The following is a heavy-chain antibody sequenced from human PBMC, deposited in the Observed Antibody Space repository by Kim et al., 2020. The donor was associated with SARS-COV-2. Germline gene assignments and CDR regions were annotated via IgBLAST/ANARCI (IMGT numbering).Heavy chain of an antibody. Sequence: ASVKVSCKASGYTFTSYAMNWVRQAPGQGLEWMGWINTNTGNPTYAQGFTGRFVFSLDTSVSTAYLQICSLKAEDTAVYYCARIGDSSSWYSGEGDYWGQGTLVTVSS. CDR2: INTNTGNP. CDR3: ARIGDSSSWYSGEGDY. D-gene: IGHD6-13*01. V-gene: IGHV7-4-1*01. J-gene: IGHJ4*02. CDR1: GYTFTSYA.